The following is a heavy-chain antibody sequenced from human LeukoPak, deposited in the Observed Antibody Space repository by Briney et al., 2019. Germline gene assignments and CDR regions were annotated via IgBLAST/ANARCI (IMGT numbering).Heavy chain of an antibody. D-gene: IGHD3-16*02. Sequence: SETLSLTCTVSGGSISSSSYYWGWIRQPPGKGLEWIGSIYYSGSTYYNPSLKSRVTTSVDTSKNQFSLNLRSVTAADTAVYYCAREGLRLGELSSPFDYWGQGTLVTVSS. CDR2: IYYSGST. V-gene: IGHV4-39*02. CDR1: GGSISSSSYY. CDR3: AREGLRLGELSSPFDY. J-gene: IGHJ4*02.